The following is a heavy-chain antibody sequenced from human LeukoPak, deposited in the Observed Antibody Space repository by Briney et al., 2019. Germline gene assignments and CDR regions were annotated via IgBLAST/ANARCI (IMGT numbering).Heavy chain of an antibody. CDR2: FDPENAEI. V-gene: IGHV1-24*01. J-gene: IGHJ4*02. D-gene: IGHD3-3*02. CDR1: GNTLRELP. Sequence: ASVKVSCKLSGNTLRELPIQWVRQAGGKGLEWMGGFDPENAEIVYAQKFQGRVTMTEDTSTNTAYMELTSLTSDDTALYYCATRGSHFWSGFDFWGQGTQVTVSS. CDR3: ATRGSHFWSGFDF.